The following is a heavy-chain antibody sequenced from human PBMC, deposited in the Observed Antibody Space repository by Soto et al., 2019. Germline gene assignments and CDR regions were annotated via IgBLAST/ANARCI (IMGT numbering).Heavy chain of an antibody. CDR1: GYTFTNYG. Sequence: QVQVVQSGDEVKKPGASVKVSCKASGYTFTNYGFSWVRQAPGQGLEWMGWISGYNGNTKYAEKFQGRVTMTTDTPTSTAHMELRSLRSDDTAVYYCAREGQAPYYYYGMDGWGQGTAVTVSS. J-gene: IGHJ6*02. CDR2: ISGYNGNT. V-gene: IGHV1-18*01. CDR3: AREGQAPYYYYGMDG.